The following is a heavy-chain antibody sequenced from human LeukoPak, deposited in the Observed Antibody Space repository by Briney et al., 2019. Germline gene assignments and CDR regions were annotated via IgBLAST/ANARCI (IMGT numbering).Heavy chain of an antibody. V-gene: IGHV3-53*01. D-gene: IGHD3-22*01. CDR1: GFTVSSNY. CDR3: ASHRRRITMIPGAFDI. J-gene: IGHJ3*02. Sequence: HSGGSLRLSCAASGFTVSSNYMSWVRQAPGKGLEWVSVIYSGGSTYYADSVRGRFTISRDNSKNTLYLQMNSLRAEETAVYYCASHRRRITMIPGAFDIWGQGTMVTVSS. CDR2: IYSGGST.